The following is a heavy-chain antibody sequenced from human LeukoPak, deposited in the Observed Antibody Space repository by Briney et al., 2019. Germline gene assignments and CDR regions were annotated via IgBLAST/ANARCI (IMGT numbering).Heavy chain of an antibody. J-gene: IGHJ5*02. Sequence: SETLSLTCSVSGGSLSSYYWTWIRQPAGTGLEWIGRIFTTGSTNYNPSLMSRVTMSVDTSKNQFSLKMRSVTAADTAVYYCARGDGSTMIRGVSRYGWLDPWGQGTLVTVSS. CDR2: IFTTGST. CDR1: GGSLSSYY. V-gene: IGHV4-4*07. CDR3: ARGDGSTMIRGVSRYGWLDP. D-gene: IGHD3-10*01.